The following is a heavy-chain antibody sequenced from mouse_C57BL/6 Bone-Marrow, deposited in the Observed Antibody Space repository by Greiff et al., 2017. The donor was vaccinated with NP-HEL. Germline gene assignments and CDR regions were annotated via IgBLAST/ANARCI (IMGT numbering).Heavy chain of an antibody. V-gene: IGHV3-8*01. CDR2: ISYSGST. Sequence: DVMLVESGPGLAKPSQTLSLTCSVTGYSITSDYWNWIRKFPGNKLEYMGYISYSGSTYYNPSLKSRISITRDTSKNQYYLQLNSVTTEDTATYYCARYRDYGNQRYYAMDYWGQGTSVTVSS. D-gene: IGHD2-1*01. CDR1: GYSITSDY. J-gene: IGHJ4*01. CDR3: ARYRDYGNQRYYAMDY.